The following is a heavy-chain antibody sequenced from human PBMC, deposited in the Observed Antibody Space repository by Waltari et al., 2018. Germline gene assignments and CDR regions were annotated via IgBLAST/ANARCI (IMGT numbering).Heavy chain of an antibody. V-gene: IGHV1-8*03. CDR1: GYTFTSYD. D-gene: IGHD1-7*01. J-gene: IGHJ6*02. Sequence: QVQLVQSGAEVKKPGASVKVSCKASGYTFTSYDITWVRQATGQGLEWRGWMRPNSGNTGYAQKFQGRVTITRNTSISTAYMELSSLRSEDTAVYYCAIKWNFGWGMDVWGQGTTVTVSS. CDR3: AIKWNFGWGMDV. CDR2: MRPNSGNT.